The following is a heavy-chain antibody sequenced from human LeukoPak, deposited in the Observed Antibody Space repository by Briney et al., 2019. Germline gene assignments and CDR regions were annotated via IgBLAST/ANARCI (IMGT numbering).Heavy chain of an antibody. CDR3: ATIKRGNIYGYFDF. Sequence: SETLSLTCAVSGASMNTHYWSWIRQPPGKGLEWIGYMLDTVTTKDNPSLKSRFTLSADTSKNQFSLRLTSVTAADTAVYYCATIKRGNIYGYFDFWGQGIPVTVSS. CDR2: MLDTVTT. CDR1: GASMNTHY. J-gene: IGHJ4*02. D-gene: IGHD5-18*01. V-gene: IGHV4-59*11.